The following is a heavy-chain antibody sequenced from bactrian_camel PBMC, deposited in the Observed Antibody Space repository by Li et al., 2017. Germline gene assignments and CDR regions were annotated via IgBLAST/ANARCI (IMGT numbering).Heavy chain of an antibody. V-gene: IGHV3S53*01. CDR1: GYTYCKFD. CDR2: FASDGSK. J-gene: IGHJ4*01. D-gene: IGHD3*01. Sequence: HVQLVESGGGSVQAGGSLRLSCAVPGYTYCKFDMSWYHQAPGKEREFVSTFASDGSKTYADSVKGRFTVSQDTVKNALYLQMTFLEPEDTAEYYCAADPRTSGCVSPTLPSLFNFWGQGTQVTVS. CDR3: AADPRTSGCVSPTLPSLFNF.